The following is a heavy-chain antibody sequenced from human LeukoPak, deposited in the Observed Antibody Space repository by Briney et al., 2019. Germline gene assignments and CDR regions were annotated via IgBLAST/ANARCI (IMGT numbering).Heavy chain of an antibody. CDR3: ARDLGQYYDTSDNWFDP. V-gene: IGHV3-74*01. D-gene: IGHD3-22*01. CDR2: INSDGINT. CDR1: GFTFSDYY. Sequence: GRSLRLSCAASGFTFSDYYMSWIRQAPGKGLVWVSRINSDGINTSYADSVKGRFTISRDNAKNTLNLQMNSLRAEDTAVYYCARDLGQYYDTSDNWFDPWGQGTLVTVSS. J-gene: IGHJ5*02.